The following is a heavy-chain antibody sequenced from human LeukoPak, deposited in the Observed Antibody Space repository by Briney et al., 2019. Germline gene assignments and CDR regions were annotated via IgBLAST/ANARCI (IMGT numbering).Heavy chain of an antibody. CDR2: ISVDGSRI. J-gene: IGHJ5*02. D-gene: IGHD3-22*01. Sequence: PGGSLRLSCAASGFTFSSYWMHWVRQAPGKGLVWVSRISVDGSRINYADCVKGRFTISRDNAKNTVFLEMNSLRAEDTVVYYCARVDDGSGKNWFDPWGQGTLVTVSS. V-gene: IGHV3-74*01. CDR1: GFTFSSYW. CDR3: ARVDDGSGKNWFDP.